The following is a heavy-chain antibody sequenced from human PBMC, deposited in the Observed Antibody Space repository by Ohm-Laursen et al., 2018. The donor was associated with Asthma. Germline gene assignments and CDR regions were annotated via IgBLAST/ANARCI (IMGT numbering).Heavy chain of an antibody. V-gene: IGHV3-48*01. D-gene: IGHD4-11*01. CDR3: AKDDFKGNYVRYFDY. Sequence: SLRLSCAASGFTFSSYSMNWVRQAPGKGLEWVSYITSYSSTTYYADSVKGRSTISRDNSKNTLFLKMNSLRAEDTAVYYCAKDDFKGNYVRYFDYWGQGTLVTVSS. CDR2: ITSYSSTT. CDR1: GFTFSSYS. J-gene: IGHJ4*02.